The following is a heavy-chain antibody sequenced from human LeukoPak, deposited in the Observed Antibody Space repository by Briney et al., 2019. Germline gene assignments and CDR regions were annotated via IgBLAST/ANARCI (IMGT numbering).Heavy chain of an antibody. CDR1: GFTFSSYS. J-gene: IGHJ4*02. CDR3: PGEDSGSYYFDY. V-gene: IGHV3-21*01. Sequence: GGSLRRSCAASGFTFSSYSMNWVRQAPGKGLEWVSSISSSSSCIYYADSVKGRFTISRDNAKNSLYLQMNSLRAEDTAVYYCPGEDSGSYYFDYWGQGTLVTVSS. D-gene: IGHD1-26*01. CDR2: ISSSSSCI.